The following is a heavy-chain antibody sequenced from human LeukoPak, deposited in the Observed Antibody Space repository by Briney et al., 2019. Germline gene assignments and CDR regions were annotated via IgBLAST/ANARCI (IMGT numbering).Heavy chain of an antibody. V-gene: IGHV3-23*01. Sequence: PGGSLRLSCAASGFTFNIYTMSWVRQAPGKGLEWVSIISDNGGSTYYADSVKGRFTISRDNSKNTLYLQMNSLRAEDTAIYYCAKSRGIYDSSGWRTLDYWGQGTLVTVSS. CDR3: AKSRGIYDSSGWRTLDY. CDR1: GFTFNIYT. D-gene: IGHD6-19*01. CDR2: ISDNGGST. J-gene: IGHJ4*02.